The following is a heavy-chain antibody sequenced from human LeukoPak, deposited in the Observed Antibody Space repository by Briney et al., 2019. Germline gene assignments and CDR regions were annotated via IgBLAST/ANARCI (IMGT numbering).Heavy chain of an antibody. J-gene: IGHJ3*02. V-gene: IGHV3-23*01. CDR3: AKMEMATIFRGAFDI. CDR1: GFTFSSYD. Sequence: GGSLTLSCAASGFTFSSYDMSWLRHAPGKGLEWVSAISGSGGSTYYADSVKGRFTISRDNSKNTLYLQMNSLRAEDTAVYYCAKMEMATIFRGAFDIWGQGTMVTVSS. CDR2: ISGSGGST. D-gene: IGHD5-24*01.